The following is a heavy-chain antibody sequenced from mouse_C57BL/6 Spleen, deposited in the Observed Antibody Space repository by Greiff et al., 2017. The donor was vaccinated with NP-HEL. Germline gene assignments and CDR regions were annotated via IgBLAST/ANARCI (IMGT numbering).Heavy chain of an antibody. J-gene: IGHJ2*01. V-gene: IGHV3-6*01. D-gene: IGHD2-3*01. CDR3: ARGDDGYSFDY. CDR1: GYSITSGYY. Sequence: EVKLQESGPGLVKPSQSLSLTCSVTGYSITSGYYWNWIRQFPGNKLEWMGYISYDGSNNYNPSLKNRISITRDTSKNQFFLKLNSVTTEDTATYYCARGDDGYSFDYWGQGTTLTVSS. CDR2: ISYDGSN.